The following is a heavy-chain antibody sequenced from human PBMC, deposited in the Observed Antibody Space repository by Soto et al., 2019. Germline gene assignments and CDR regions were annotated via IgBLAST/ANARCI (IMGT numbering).Heavy chain of an antibody. Sequence: SETLSLTCAVYGGSISGYYWSWIRQPPGKGLEWIGEINHSGSTNYNPSLKSRVTISVDTSKNQFSLKLSSVTAADTAVYYCARDRRITIFGVVSGCWFDPWGQGTLVTVSS. J-gene: IGHJ5*02. V-gene: IGHV4-34*01. CDR2: INHSGST. CDR3: ARDRRITIFGVVSGCWFDP. CDR1: GGSISGYY. D-gene: IGHD3-3*01.